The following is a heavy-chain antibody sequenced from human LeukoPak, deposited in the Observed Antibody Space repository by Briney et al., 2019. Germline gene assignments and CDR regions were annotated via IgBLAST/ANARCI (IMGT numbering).Heavy chain of an antibody. CDR3: ARDCSVSSYYDFWSGYCY. CDR2: IIPIFGTA. D-gene: IGHD3-3*01. CDR1: GGTFSSYA. J-gene: IGHJ4*02. V-gene: IGHV1-69*05. Sequence: SVKVSCKASGGTFSSYAISWVRQAPGQGLEWMGGIIPIFGTANYAQKFQGRVTITTDESTSTAYMELSSLRSEDTAVYYCARDCSVSSYYDFWSGYCYWGQGTLVNVSS.